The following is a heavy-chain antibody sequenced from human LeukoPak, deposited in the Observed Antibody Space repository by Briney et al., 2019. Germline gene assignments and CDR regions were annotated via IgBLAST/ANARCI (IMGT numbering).Heavy chain of an antibody. Sequence: GGSLRLSCAASGFTFSSYSMNWVRQAPGKGLEWVSSISSSSSYIYYADSVKGRFTISRDNAKNSLYLQMNSLRAGDTAVYYCARDPAYCGGDCYQDYWGQGTLVTVSS. CDR3: ARDPAYCGGDCYQDY. V-gene: IGHV3-21*01. D-gene: IGHD2-21*02. CDR1: GFTFSSYS. CDR2: ISSSSSYI. J-gene: IGHJ4*02.